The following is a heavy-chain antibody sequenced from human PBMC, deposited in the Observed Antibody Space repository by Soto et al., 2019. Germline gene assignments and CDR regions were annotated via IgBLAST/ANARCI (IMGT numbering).Heavy chain of an antibody. CDR2: IRSKTNSYAT. J-gene: IGHJ5*02. V-gene: IGHV3-73*01. D-gene: IGHD3-22*01. CDR1: GFTFSGSA. CDR3: TRDPRNYYDSIGSANWFDP. Sequence: LRLSCAASGFTFSGSAMHWVRQASGKGLEWVGRIRSKTNSYATAYAASVKGRFTISRDDSKDTAYLQMNSLKTEDTAVYYCTRDPRNYYDSIGSANWFDPWGQGTLVTVSS.